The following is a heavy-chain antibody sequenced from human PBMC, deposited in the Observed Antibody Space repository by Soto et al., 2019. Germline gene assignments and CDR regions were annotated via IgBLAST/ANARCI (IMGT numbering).Heavy chain of an antibody. V-gene: IGHV3-30-3*01. CDR3: AREVLHLDY. Sequence: QVQLVESGGGVVQPGRSLRLSCAASGFTFSSYAMHWVRQAPGKGLEWVAVISYDGSNKYYADSVKGRFTISRDNSKNTLYLQMNSLRAEDTAVYYCAREVLHLDYWGQGTLVTGSS. D-gene: IGHD2-8*01. J-gene: IGHJ4*02. CDR1: GFTFSSYA. CDR2: ISYDGSNK.